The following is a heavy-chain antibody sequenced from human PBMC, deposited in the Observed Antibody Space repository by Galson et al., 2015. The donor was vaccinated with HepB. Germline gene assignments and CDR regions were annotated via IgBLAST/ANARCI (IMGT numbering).Heavy chain of an antibody. CDR2: INTNTGNP. CDR3: ARDRVVPAAISYYYYGMDV. D-gene: IGHD2-2*01. J-gene: IGHJ6*02. Sequence: SVKVSCKASGYTFTSYAMNWVRQAPGQGLEWMGWINTNTGNPTYAQGFTGRFVFSLDTSVSTAYLQISSLKAEGTAVYYCARDRVVPAAISYYYYGMDVWGQGTTVTVSS. CDR1: GYTFTSYA. V-gene: IGHV7-4-1*02.